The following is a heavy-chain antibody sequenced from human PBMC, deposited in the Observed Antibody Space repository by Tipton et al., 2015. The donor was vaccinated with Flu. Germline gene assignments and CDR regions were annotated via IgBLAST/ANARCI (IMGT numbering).Heavy chain of an antibody. CDR2: VYYRGST. D-gene: IGHD6-19*01. V-gene: IGHV4-59*12. J-gene: IGHJ4*02. CDR3: ARGQGNSGWRYFDY. Sequence: LRLSCMISGGSISSYYWSWIRQSPGRGLEWIGYVYYRGSTSYNPSLKSRVTISVDTSKNQFSLKLSSMTAADTAVYYCARGQGNSGWRYFDYWGQGTLVTVSS. CDR1: GGSISSYY.